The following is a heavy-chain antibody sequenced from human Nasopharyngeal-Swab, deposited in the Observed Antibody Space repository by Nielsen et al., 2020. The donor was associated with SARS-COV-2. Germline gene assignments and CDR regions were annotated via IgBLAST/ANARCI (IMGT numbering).Heavy chain of an antibody. CDR1: GYTFSSYA. V-gene: IGHV1-3*01. CDR3: ARGSYSVWDYYYIDY. D-gene: IGHD1-7*01. J-gene: IGHJ4*02. Sequence: ASVKVSCKTSGYTFSSYAIHWVRQAPGQRLEWMGWINPGNSETKYSQTFQGRVTITRGTSASIAYLDLSSLRSEDTAVYYCARGSYSVWDYYYIDYWGQGTLVTVSS. CDR2: INPGNSET.